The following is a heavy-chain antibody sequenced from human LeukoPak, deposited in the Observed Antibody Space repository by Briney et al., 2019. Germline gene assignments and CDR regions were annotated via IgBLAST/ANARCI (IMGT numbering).Heavy chain of an antibody. D-gene: IGHD1-1*01. J-gene: IGHJ4*02. CDR1: GGSISTSRYY. V-gene: IGHV4-39*07. CDR3: ARQLYGMVDY. Sequence: PSETLPLTCTVSGGSISTSRYYWGWIRQPPGKGLEWIGSIYYSGNTYYNPSLKSRVTISLDTSKNQFSLKLSSVTAADTAVYYCARQLYGMVDYWGQGTLVTVSS. CDR2: IYYSGNT.